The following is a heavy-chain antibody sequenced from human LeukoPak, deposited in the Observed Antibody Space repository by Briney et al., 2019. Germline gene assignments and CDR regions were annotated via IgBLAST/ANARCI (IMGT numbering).Heavy chain of an antibody. J-gene: IGHJ4*02. CDR3: ACQLNEAAGAGDFDY. CDR1: DYTFTTCN. Sequence: ASVKVSCKASDYTFTTCNIVWVRQAPGQGLEWMGWISRNNGNRNYAQRLQGRVTMTTDTTTGTTYMELRSRRSDDTGVYYCACQLNEAAGAGDFDYWGQGTLVTVSS. V-gene: IGHV1-18*01. CDR2: ISRNNGNR. D-gene: IGHD6-13*01.